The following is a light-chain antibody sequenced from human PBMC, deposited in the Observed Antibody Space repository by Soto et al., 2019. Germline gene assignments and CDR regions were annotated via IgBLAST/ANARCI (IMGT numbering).Light chain of an antibody. CDR3: QQRNSYPRT. CDR1: QSISSW. Sequence: DSQMAQSPSTLSASVGDRVTITCRASQSISSWLAWYQQKPGKAPKLLIYDASSLESGVPSRFSGSGSETEFTLTITSLQPEDSATYYCQQRNSYPRTFGQGTKVDIK. J-gene: IGKJ2*01. CDR2: DAS. V-gene: IGKV1-5*01.